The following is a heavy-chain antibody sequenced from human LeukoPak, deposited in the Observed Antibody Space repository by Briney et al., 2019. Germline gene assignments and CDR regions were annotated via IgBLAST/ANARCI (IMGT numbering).Heavy chain of an antibody. D-gene: IGHD5-18*01. J-gene: IGHJ4*02. V-gene: IGHV4-31*03. CDR2: IYDSGST. Sequence: PSDSLSLTCTVSGASISSGGYYWSWIRQHPGKGLEWFGYIYDSGSTCDNPYLTSRVTISVDTSKNQFSLKLCSVIDADTAVYYCARDRETAMVDPEYFDYWGQGTLVTVSS. CDR1: GASISSGGYY. CDR3: ARDRETAMVDPEYFDY.